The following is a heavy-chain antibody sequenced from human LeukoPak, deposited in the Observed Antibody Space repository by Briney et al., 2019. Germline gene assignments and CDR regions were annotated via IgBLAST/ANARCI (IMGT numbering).Heavy chain of an antibody. CDR2: IYYSGST. J-gene: IGHJ6*03. CDR3: ARVMAGYYYYMDV. D-gene: IGHD5-24*01. Sequence: SETLSLTCTVSGGSISSYYWSWIRQPPGKGLEWIGYIYYSGSTNYNPSLKSRVTISVDTSKNQFSLKLSSVTAADTAVYYCARVMAGYYYYMDVWGKGTTVTVSS. V-gene: IGHV4-59*01. CDR1: GGSISSYY.